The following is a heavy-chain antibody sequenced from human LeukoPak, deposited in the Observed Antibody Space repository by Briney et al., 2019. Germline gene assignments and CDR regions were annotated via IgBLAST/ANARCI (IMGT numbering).Heavy chain of an antibody. D-gene: IGHD2-21*02. J-gene: IGHJ4*02. Sequence: SETLSLTCTVSSGSISPYYWSWIRQPPGKGLEWIRYIYYSGSTNYNPSLKSRLTLSVDTSENQFSLKLSSVTAADTAVYYCARHRHSDPYYFDYWGQGTLVTVSS. V-gene: IGHV4-59*08. CDR3: ARHRHSDPYYFDY. CDR1: SGSISPYY. CDR2: IYYSGST.